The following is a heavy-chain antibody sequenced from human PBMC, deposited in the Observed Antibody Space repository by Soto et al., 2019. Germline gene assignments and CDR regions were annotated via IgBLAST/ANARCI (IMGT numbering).Heavy chain of an antibody. D-gene: IGHD5-18*01. CDR1: GYTFISYY. CDR2: INPSDAYT. J-gene: IGHJ4*02. V-gene: IGHV1-46*01. Sequence: GASVKVSCKASGYTFISYYIHWVRQAPGQGPEWMGLINPSDAYTDYAQKFQGRVTLTRDTSTSIVYMELSSLRSEDTAIYYCARDHVDTPMTNFDYWGQGTLVTVSS. CDR3: ARDHVDTPMTNFDY.